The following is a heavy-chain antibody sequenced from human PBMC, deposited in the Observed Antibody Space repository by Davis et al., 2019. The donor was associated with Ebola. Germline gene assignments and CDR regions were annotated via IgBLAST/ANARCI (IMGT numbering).Heavy chain of an antibody. CDR2: IYYSGST. Sequence: SETLSLTCTVSGGSIISSSYYWGWIRQPPGKGLEWIGSIYYSGSTYYNPSLKSRVTISVDTSKNQFSLKLSSVTAADTAVYYCARIRFLEWLLSLYYYGMDVWGQGTTVTVSS. J-gene: IGHJ6*02. V-gene: IGHV4-39*07. D-gene: IGHD3-3*01. CDR1: GGSIISSSYY. CDR3: ARIRFLEWLLSLYYYGMDV.